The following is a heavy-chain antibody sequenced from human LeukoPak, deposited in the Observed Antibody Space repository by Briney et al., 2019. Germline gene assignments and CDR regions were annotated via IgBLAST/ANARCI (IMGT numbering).Heavy chain of an antibody. D-gene: IGHD6-13*01. Sequence: SEPLSLTCTVSGYSISSGYVWGWIRPPPGKGLEWIGTIYNSGSTYYNASLESRVTISVDTSKNQFSLKLSSVTAADTAVYYCARAYSSSWYFNWFDPWGQGTPVTVSS. CDR2: IYNSGST. CDR3: ARAYSSSWYFNWFDP. V-gene: IGHV4-38-2*02. CDR1: GYSISSGYV. J-gene: IGHJ5*02.